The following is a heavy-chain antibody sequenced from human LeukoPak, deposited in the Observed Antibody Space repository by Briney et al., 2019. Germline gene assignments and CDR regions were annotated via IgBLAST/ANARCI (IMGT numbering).Heavy chain of an antibody. V-gene: IGHV3-74*01. D-gene: IGHD2-8*02. J-gene: IGHJ6*02. CDR2: IDPDGSIT. Sequence: GGSLRLSCAASGFTLNGYWMHWVRQAPGEGLVWVSRIDPDGSITNYAESVKGRFTTSRDNAKNTVYLQMNSLRAEDTALYYCTRVQAGRSGLMDVWGRGTTVTVSS. CDR1: GFTLNGYW. CDR3: TRVQAGRSGLMDV.